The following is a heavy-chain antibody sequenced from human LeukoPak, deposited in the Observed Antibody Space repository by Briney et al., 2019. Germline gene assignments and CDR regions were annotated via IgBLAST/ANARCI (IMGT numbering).Heavy chain of an antibody. J-gene: IGHJ4*02. V-gene: IGHV3-23*01. CDR2: ISGSGGST. D-gene: IGHD3-3*01. CDR1: GFTFSSYA. CDR3: AKDRVQYYDFWSGYYLFDY. Sequence: PGGSLRLSCAASGFTFSSYAMSWVRQAPGKGLEWVSAISGSGGSTYYADSVKGRFTISRDNSKNTLYLKMNSLRAEDTAVYYCAKDRVQYYDFWSGYYLFDYWGQGTLVTVSS.